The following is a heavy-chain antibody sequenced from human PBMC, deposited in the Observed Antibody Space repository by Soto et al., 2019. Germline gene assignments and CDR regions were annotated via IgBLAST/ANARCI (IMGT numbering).Heavy chain of an antibody. D-gene: IGHD3-10*01. CDR3: ATFARGYYYCSWSYYRVDY. CDR2: MNPNSGNT. V-gene: IGHV1-8*01. Sequence: QVQLVQSGAEVKKPGASVKVSCKASGYTFTSYDINWVRQATGQGLEWMGWMNPNSGNTGYAQKFQGRVTMTRNTSICTAYVELSSLRSEDTAVYYCATFARGYYYCSWSYYRVDYWGQGTLVTVSS. CDR1: GYTFTSYD. J-gene: IGHJ4*02.